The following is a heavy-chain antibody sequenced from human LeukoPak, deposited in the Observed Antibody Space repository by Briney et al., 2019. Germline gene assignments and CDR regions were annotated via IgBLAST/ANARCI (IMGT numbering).Heavy chain of an antibody. CDR2: IGGSGGGT. CDR3: AKISGPGSSHSDS. J-gene: IGHJ4*02. Sequence: GGSLRLSCAASGFTFSSFVMNWVRQAPGKGLEWVSSIGGSGGGTYYADSVKGRFTISRDNSKNTLYLLMNTLRGDDTAVYYCAKISGPGSSHSDSWGQGTLVTVSS. V-gene: IGHV3-23*01. D-gene: IGHD6-13*01. CDR1: GFTFSSFV.